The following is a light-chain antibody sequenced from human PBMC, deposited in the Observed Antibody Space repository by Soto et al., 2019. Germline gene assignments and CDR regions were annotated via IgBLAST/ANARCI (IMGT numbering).Light chain of an antibody. Sequence: QSALTQPASVSGSPGQSITISCTGTSSDVGSYNLVSWYQQHPGKAPKLMIYEGSKRPSGVSNRFSGSKSGNTASLTISGLQAEDEADYYCCSYAGSSPLFGGGTKLTFL. CDR3: CSYAGSSPL. CDR1: SSDVGSYNL. V-gene: IGLV2-23*01. CDR2: EGS. J-gene: IGLJ2*01.